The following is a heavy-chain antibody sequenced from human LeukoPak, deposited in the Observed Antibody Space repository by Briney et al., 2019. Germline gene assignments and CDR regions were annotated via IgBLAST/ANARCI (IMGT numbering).Heavy chain of an antibody. J-gene: IGHJ5*02. CDR1: GFTFSSYG. CDR2: IRYDGSNK. Sequence: GGSLRLSCAASGFTFSSYGMHWVRQAPGKGLEWVAFIRYDGSNKYYADSVKGRFTISRDNSKNTLYLQMNSLRAEDAAVYYCAKDGSSIAAAGSINWFDPWGQGTLVTVSS. V-gene: IGHV3-30*02. D-gene: IGHD6-13*01. CDR3: AKDGSSIAAAGSINWFDP.